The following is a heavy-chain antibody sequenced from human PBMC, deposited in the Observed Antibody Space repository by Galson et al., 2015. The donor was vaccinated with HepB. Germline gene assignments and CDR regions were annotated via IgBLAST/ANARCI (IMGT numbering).Heavy chain of an antibody. J-gene: IGHJ4*02. CDR1: GFTFSSYS. CDR2: ISSSSSTI. CDR3: APDPGIAAAAGIEY. V-gene: IGHV3-48*04. D-gene: IGHD6-13*01. Sequence: SLRLSCAASGFTFSSYSMNWVRQAPGKGLEWVSYISSSSSTIYYADSVKGRFTISRDNAKNSLYLQMNSLRAEDTAVYYCAPDPGIAAAAGIEYWGQGTLVTVSS.